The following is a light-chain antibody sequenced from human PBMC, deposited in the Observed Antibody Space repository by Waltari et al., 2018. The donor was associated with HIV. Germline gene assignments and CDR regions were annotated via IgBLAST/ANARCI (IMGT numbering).Light chain of an antibody. CDR3: QQRSNWPPIT. CDR2: DAS. CDR1: QSVSNY. J-gene: IGKJ5*01. Sequence: EIVLTQSPGTLSLSPGERATLSCRASQSVSNYLVWYQQKPGQAPRLLIYDASNRVTGIPARFSGSGSGTDFTLTISSLEPEDFAVYYCQQRSNWPPITFGQGTRLEIK. V-gene: IGKV3-11*01.